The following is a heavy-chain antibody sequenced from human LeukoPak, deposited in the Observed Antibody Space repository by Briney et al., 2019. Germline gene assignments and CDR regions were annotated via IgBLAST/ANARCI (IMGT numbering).Heavy chain of an antibody. CDR2: INAGNGNT. CDR3: ARDLEPIAVASPTIFDP. V-gene: IGHV1-3*01. J-gene: IGHJ5*02. Sequence: ASVTVSCTASGYTFTSYAMHWVRQAPGQRLEWMGWINAGNGNTKYSQKFQGRVTITRDTSASTAYMELSSLRSEDTAVYYCARDLEPIAVASPTIFDPWGQGTLVTVSS. CDR1: GYTFTSYA. D-gene: IGHD6-19*01.